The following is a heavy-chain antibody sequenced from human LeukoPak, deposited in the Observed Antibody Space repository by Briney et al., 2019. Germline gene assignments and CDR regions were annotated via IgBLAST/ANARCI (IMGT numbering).Heavy chain of an antibody. CDR3: AKGGREMTSWYKFDY. J-gene: IGHJ4*02. Sequence: GGSLRLSCGASGVTFSGYAMSWVRQTPGQGLEWVSGISGRGISTYYADSVKGRFSISRDNSKNTLYLEMNRLRAEDTAVFYCAKGGREMTSWYKFDYWGQGTLVTVSS. D-gene: IGHD6-13*01. CDR1: GVTFSGYA. V-gene: IGHV3-23*01. CDR2: ISGRGIST.